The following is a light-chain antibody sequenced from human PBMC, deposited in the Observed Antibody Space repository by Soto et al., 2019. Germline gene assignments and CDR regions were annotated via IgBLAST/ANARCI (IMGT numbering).Light chain of an antibody. J-gene: IGLJ2*01. CDR1: SSDVGGYNH. V-gene: IGLV2-8*01. Sequence: QSALTQPPSASGSPGQSVTISCTGTSSDVGGYNHVSWYQHHPGKAPKLMIYEVTKRPSGVPDRFSGSKSGSTASLTVSGLQAEDEADYYCSSYAGSNNFVVFGGGTKLTVL. CDR3: SSYAGSNNFVV. CDR2: EVT.